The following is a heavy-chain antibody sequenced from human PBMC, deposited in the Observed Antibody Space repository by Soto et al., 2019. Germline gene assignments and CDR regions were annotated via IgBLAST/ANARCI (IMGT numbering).Heavy chain of an antibody. Sequence: QVQLVQSGAEVKKPGASVKVSCKASGYTFNSYGISWVRQAPGQGLEWMGWIRGYNGNTNYAQKFQGRVTMTTDTSTSTAYMELRSLTSDDTDVYYCARDRGGSGSYSFDYWGQGTLVIVSS. CDR2: IRGYNGNT. CDR1: GYTFNSYG. D-gene: IGHD3-10*01. CDR3: ARDRGGSGSYSFDY. J-gene: IGHJ4*02. V-gene: IGHV1-18*01.